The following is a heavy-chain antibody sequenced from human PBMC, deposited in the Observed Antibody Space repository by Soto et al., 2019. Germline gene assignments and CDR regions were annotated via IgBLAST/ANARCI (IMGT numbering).Heavy chain of an antibody. J-gene: IGHJ4*02. CDR2: INPRSGFT. V-gene: IGHV1-46*01. D-gene: IGHD5-18*01. Sequence: QVQLVQSGAEMKKPGASVKVSCKASGYIFSSYYMHWVRQAPGQGLEWMGIINPRSGFTNYAQKFQRRVTVTRDTSTSTVYMELSSLRSDDTAVYYCAKQLGYTYGDFDYWGQGTLVTVSS. CDR1: GYIFSSYY. CDR3: AKQLGYTYGDFDY.